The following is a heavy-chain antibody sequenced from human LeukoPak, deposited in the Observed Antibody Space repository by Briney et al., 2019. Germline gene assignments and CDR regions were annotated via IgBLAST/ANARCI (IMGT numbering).Heavy chain of an antibody. V-gene: IGHV6-1*01. CDR1: GDSVSSATAA. CDR3: ARDHLGLYYDY. D-gene: IGHD3/OR15-3a*01. Sequence: SQTLSLTCAISGDSVSSATAAWNWIRQSPSRGLEWLGRTYYSSGWCHDYTLFVKSRISINADTSTNHFSLQLTSATPEDTAVYYCARDHLGLYYDYWGQGTLVTVSS. CDR2: TYYSSGWCH. J-gene: IGHJ4*02.